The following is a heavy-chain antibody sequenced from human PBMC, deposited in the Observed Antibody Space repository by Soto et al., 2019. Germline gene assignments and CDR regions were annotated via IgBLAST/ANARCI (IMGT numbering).Heavy chain of an antibody. CDR2: ISYDGGNE. Sequence: GGSLRLSCAASGFTLSSDAMHWVRQAPGKGLEWVAAISYDGGNEHYADSVKGRFIISRDNSKNTLYLEMGSLRVGDTAVYYCARDIVGYCSGGRCFASFDYWGQGTLVTVSS. J-gene: IGHJ4*02. CDR3: ARDIVGYCSGGRCFASFDY. D-gene: IGHD2-15*01. CDR1: GFTLSSDA. V-gene: IGHV3-30-3*01.